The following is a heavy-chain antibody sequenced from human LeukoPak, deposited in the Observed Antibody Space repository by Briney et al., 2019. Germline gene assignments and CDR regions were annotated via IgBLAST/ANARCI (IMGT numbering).Heavy chain of an antibody. Sequence: SGTLSLTCAVSSDFFTTSHWWSWVRQPPGKGLEWIGEISEGGMTNYNPSLQSRVTMSLDKSKRQFSLKLSSVTAADTAVYYCARGGSCSSTSCRASYYYYMDVWGKGTTVTVSS. V-gene: IGHV4-4*02. CDR1: SDFFTTSHW. CDR2: ISEGGMT. D-gene: IGHD2-2*01. CDR3: ARGGSCSSTSCRASYYYYMDV. J-gene: IGHJ6*03.